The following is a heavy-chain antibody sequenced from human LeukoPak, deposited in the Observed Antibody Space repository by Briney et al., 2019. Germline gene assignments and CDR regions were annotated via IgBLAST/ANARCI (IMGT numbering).Heavy chain of an antibody. D-gene: IGHD3-10*01. V-gene: IGHV4-59*08. CDR1: GGSISSFY. CDR2: IYYSGST. Sequence: SETLSLTCTVSGGSISSFYWSCIRQPPGRGLEWIGYIYYSGSTNYNPSLKSRVTISVDTSKNQFSLKLSSVTAADTAVYYCARVRYSYYYYMDVWGKGTTVTVSS. CDR3: ARVRYSYYYYMDV. J-gene: IGHJ6*03.